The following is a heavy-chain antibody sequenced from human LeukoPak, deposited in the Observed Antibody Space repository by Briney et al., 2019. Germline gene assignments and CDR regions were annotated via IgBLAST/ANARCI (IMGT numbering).Heavy chain of an antibody. J-gene: IGHJ4*02. CDR2: IIPIFGTA. CDR3: ARAYCGGDCYYFDY. Sequence: EASVKVSCKASGGTFSSYAISWVRQAPGQGLEWMGGIIPIFGTANYAQKFQGRVTITAGESTSTAYMELSSLRSEDTAVYYCARAYCGGDCYYFDYWGQGTLVTVSS. V-gene: IGHV1-69*13. D-gene: IGHD2-21*02. CDR1: GGTFSSYA.